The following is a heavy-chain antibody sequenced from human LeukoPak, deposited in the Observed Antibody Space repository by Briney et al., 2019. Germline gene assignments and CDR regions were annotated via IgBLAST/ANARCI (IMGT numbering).Heavy chain of an antibody. D-gene: IGHD3-9*01. Sequence: GGSLRLSCATSGFTFSNAWMNWVRQAPGKGLEWVSAISGSGGSTYYADSVKGRFTISRDNSKNTLYLQMNSLRAEDTAVYYCAKDPDYDILTGYFGDYYYGMDVWGQGTTVTVSS. CDR3: AKDPDYDILTGYFGDYYYGMDV. J-gene: IGHJ6*02. V-gene: IGHV3-23*01. CDR1: GFTFSNAW. CDR2: ISGSGGST.